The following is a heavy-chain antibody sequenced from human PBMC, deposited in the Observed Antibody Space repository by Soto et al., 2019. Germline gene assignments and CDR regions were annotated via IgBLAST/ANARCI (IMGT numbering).Heavy chain of an antibody. CDR1: GYSISNTNW. CDR3: ARLGDSSGNHAYWFDP. D-gene: IGHD3-10*01. Sequence: QVQLQESGPGLVKPSDTLSLTCAVSGYSISNTNWWGWIRQPPGKGLEWIGYINYSGNTYYNPSLKSRVTMSVDTSKNQFSLKLSSVTAVDTAVYYCARLGDSSGNHAYWFDPWGQGTLVTVSS. V-gene: IGHV4-28*01. J-gene: IGHJ5*02. CDR2: INYSGNT.